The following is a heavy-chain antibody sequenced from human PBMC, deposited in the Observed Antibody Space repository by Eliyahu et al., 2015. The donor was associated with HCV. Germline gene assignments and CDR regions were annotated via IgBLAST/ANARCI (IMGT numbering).Heavy chain of an antibody. J-gene: IGHJ3*02. CDR3: ARGKLRYNWNDAGSAFDI. CDR2: INHSGST. D-gene: IGHD1-1*01. CDR1: GGSFSGYY. V-gene: IGHV4-34*01. Sequence: QVQLQQWGAGLLKPSETLSLTCAVYGGSFSGYYWSWIRQPPGKGLEWIGEINHSGSTNYNPSLKSRVTISVDTSKNQFSLKLSSVTAADTAVYYCARGKLRYNWNDAGSAFDIWGQGTMVTVSS.